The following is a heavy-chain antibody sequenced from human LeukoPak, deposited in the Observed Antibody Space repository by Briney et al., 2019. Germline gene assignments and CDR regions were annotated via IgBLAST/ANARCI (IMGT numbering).Heavy chain of an antibody. Sequence: GGSLRLSCAASGFTFSNYWMHWVRQAPGKGLVWVSRINSDGSSTSYADSVKGRFTISRDNSKNTLYLQMNSLRAEDTAVYYCARVLLRLGSGTYLYYWGQGTLLTVSS. CDR2: INSDGSST. CDR3: ARVLLRLGSGTYLYY. J-gene: IGHJ4*02. D-gene: IGHD3-10*01. V-gene: IGHV3-74*01. CDR1: GFTFSNYW.